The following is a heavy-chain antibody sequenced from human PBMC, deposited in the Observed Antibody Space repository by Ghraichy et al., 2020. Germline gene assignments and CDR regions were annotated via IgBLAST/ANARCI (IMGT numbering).Heavy chain of an antibody. V-gene: IGHV4-59*01. Sequence: SETLSLTCTVSGGSICSYYWSWIRQPPGKGLEWIGYIYYSGSTNYNPSLKSRVTISVDTAKNQFSLKLSSVTAADTAVYYCARVVTAHDAFDIWGQGTMVTVSS. J-gene: IGHJ3*02. CDR2: IYYSGST. CDR3: ARVVTAHDAFDI. CDR1: GGSICSYY. D-gene: IGHD4-11*01.